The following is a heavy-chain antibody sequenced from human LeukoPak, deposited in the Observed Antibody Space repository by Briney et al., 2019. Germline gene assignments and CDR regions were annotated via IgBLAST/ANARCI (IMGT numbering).Heavy chain of an antibody. CDR1: GFTFSSYA. J-gene: IGHJ4*02. Sequence: GRSLRLSCAASGFTFSSYAMHWVRQAPGKGLEWVAVISYDGSNKYYADSVKGRFTISRDNSKNTPYLQMNSLRAEDTAVYYCARDLWILGDYWGQGTLVTVSS. CDR2: ISYDGSNK. D-gene: IGHD5-18*01. V-gene: IGHV3-30-3*01. CDR3: ARDLWILGDY.